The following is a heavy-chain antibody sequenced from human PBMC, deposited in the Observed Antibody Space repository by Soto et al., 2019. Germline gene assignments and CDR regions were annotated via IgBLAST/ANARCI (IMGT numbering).Heavy chain of an antibody. CDR1: GGSISIGGYY. J-gene: IGHJ6*02. Sequence: SETLSLTCTVSGGSISIGGYYWSWILHHPGKGLEWIGYIYYSGSTYYNPSLKSRVTISVDTSKNQFSLKLSSVTAADTAVYYCARERNYDSSGYSYYYGMDVWGQGTTVTVSS. V-gene: IGHV4-31*03. CDR2: IYYSGST. D-gene: IGHD3-22*01. CDR3: ARERNYDSSGYSYYYGMDV.